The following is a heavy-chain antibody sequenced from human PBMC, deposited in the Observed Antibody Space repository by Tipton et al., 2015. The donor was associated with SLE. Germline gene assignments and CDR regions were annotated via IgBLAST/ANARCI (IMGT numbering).Heavy chain of an antibody. CDR3: AREPAGWLTNYYYYGTDV. Sequence: QVQLVQSGAEMRKPGASVKVSCKASGYTFTSYGINWVRQAPGQGLEWMGWISAYKGDTEFAQKFQGRVTLTTDTSTGTAYMELRSLRSDDTAVYYCAREPAGWLTNYYYYGTDVWGQGTTVTVSS. CDR1: GYTFTSYG. CDR2: ISAYKGDT. J-gene: IGHJ6*02. V-gene: IGHV1-18*01. D-gene: IGHD6-19*01.